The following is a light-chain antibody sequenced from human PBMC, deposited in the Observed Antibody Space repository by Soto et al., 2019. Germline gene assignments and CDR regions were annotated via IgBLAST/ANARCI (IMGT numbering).Light chain of an antibody. CDR2: GAS. CDR3: HQYNNGPCGT. J-gene: IGKJ1*01. CDR1: QSVSSN. Sequence: EIVLTQSPATLSVSPGERATLSCRASQSVSSNLAWYQQKPGQAPRLLIYGASTRATGIPARFSGSGSGTEVTHTILSLQSEEFAVYSCHQYNNGPCGTFGQGTKVEIK. V-gene: IGKV3-15*01.